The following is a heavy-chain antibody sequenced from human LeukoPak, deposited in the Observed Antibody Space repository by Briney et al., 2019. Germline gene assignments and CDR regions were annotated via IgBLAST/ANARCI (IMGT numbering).Heavy chain of an antibody. CDR2: ISYDGSNK. Sequence: GGSLRLSCAASGFTFSSYAMHWVRQAPGKGLEWVAVISYDGSNKYYADSVKGRFTISRDNSKNTLYLRMNSLRAEDTAVYYCARDGGYCSSTSCSNWFDPWGQGTLVTVSS. CDR1: GFTFSSYA. D-gene: IGHD2-2*01. J-gene: IGHJ5*02. V-gene: IGHV3-30-3*01. CDR3: ARDGGYCSSTSCSNWFDP.